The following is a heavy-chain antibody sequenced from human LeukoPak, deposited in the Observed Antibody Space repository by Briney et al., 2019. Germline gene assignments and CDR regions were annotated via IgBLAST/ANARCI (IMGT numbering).Heavy chain of an antibody. D-gene: IGHD6-13*01. CDR1: GFTFSSYG. V-gene: IGHV3-20*04. J-gene: IGHJ6*03. CDR3: ARDLFPAAEFYYMDV. CDR2: INWNGGST. Sequence: GGTLRLSCAASGFTFSSYGMSWVRQAPGKGLEWVSGINWNGGSTGYADSVKGRFTISRDNAKNSLYLQMNSLRAEDTALYYCARDLFPAAEFYYMDVWGKGTTVTVSS.